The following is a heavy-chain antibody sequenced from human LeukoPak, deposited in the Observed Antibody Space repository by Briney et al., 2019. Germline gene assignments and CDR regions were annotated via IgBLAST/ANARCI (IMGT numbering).Heavy chain of an antibody. CDR3: AELGITMIGGV. J-gene: IGHJ6*04. Sequence: GGSLRLSCAASGFTFSSYWMSWVRQAPGKGLEWVANIKKDGSEKYYGDSVKGRFTISRDNAKNSLYLQMNSLRAEDTAVYYCAELGITMIGGVWGKGTTVTVSS. D-gene: IGHD3-10*02. CDR1: GFTFSSYW. CDR2: IKKDGSEK. V-gene: IGHV3-7*01.